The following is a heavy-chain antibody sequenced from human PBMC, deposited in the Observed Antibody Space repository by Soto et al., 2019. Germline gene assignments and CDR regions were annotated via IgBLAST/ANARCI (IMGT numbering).Heavy chain of an antibody. J-gene: IGHJ4*02. CDR2: ISSSGSTI. CDR3: ARGAQCSGGTCYSGDY. CDR1: GFTFSSYS. V-gene: IGHV3-48*02. Sequence: LRLSCAASGFTFSSYSMNWVRQAPGKGLEWVSYISSSGSTIYYADSVKGRFTISRDKAKNSLYLQMNSLRDEDTAVYYCARGAQCSGGTCYSGDYWGQGTLVTVSS. D-gene: IGHD2-15*01.